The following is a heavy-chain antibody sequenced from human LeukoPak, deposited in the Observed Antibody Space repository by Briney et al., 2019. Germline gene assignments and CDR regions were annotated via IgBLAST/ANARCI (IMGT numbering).Heavy chain of an antibody. V-gene: IGHV3-72*01. CDR1: GFTFSDHY. CDR3: ASRSSGWQRRYFQH. J-gene: IGHJ1*01. CDR2: TRNKANSYTT. Sequence: PGGSLRLSCAASGFTFSDHYMDWVRQAPGKGLEWVGRTRNKANSYTTEYAASVKGRFTISRDDSKNSLYLQMNSLKTEDTAVYYCASRSSGWQRRYFQHWGQGTLVTVSS. D-gene: IGHD6-19*01.